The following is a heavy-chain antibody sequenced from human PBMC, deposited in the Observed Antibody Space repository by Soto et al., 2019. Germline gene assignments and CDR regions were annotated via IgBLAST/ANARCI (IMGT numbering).Heavy chain of an antibody. V-gene: IGHV4-31*03. CDR1: GGSISSGGNY. J-gene: IGHJ4*02. CDR3: ARHGMDYYDSSGYYYSPYYFDY. D-gene: IGHD3-22*01. CDR2: IYYSGST. Sequence: SETLSLTCTVSGGSISSGGNYWNWIRQHAGKGLEWIGYIYYSGSTYYNPSPKSRVTISVDTSKNQFSLKLSSVTAADTAVYYCARHGMDYYDSSGYYYSPYYFDYWGQGTLVTVSS.